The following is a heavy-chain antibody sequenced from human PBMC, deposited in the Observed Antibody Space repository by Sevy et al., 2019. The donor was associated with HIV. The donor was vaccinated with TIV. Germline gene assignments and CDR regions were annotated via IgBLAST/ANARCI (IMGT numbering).Heavy chain of an antibody. CDR2: IRASGST. D-gene: IGHD3-10*01. V-gene: IGHV4-34*01. CDR3: ARAPRGCGAF. J-gene: IGHJ4*02. CDR1: GESFSAFY. Sequence: SETLSLTCAVFGESFSAFYWSWIRQPPGKGLEWIGEIRASGSTTYNPSLKSRVSISMDVSKEQFSLRLTSVTAADTAVYFCARAPRGCGAFWGQGTLVTVSS.